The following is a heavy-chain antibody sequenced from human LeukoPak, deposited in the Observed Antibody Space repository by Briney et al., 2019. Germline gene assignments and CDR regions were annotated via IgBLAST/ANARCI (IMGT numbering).Heavy chain of an antibody. Sequence: PSGTLSLTCGVSGGSITSTNYWTWVRQPPGKGLEWIGEVNLQGNTNYNPSLMGRVAISVDMSENHISLQLTSVTAADTAVYYCARDNLYQDDHWGQGTLVTVFS. J-gene: IGHJ5*02. CDR1: GGSITSTNY. V-gene: IGHV4-4*02. CDR3: ARDNLYQDDH. CDR2: VNLQGNT. D-gene: IGHD2-2*01.